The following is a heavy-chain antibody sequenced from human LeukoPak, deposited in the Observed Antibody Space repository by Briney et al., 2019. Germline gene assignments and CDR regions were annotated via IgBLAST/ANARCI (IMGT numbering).Heavy chain of an antibody. CDR2: ISYDGSNK. CDR3: ARDPPGSSWAPYAFDI. CDR1: GFTFSSYA. V-gene: IGHV3-30*04. Sequence: PGGSLRLSCAASGFTFSSYAMHWVRQAPGKGLEWVAVISYDGSNKYYADSVKGRFTISRENSKNTLYLQMTSLRAEDTAVYYCARDPPGSSWAPYAFDIWGQGTMVTVSS. J-gene: IGHJ3*02. D-gene: IGHD6-13*01.